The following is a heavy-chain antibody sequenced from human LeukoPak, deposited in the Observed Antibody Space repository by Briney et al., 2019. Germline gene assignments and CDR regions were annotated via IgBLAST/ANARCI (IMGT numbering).Heavy chain of an antibody. CDR2: ISAYNGNT. D-gene: IGHD2-2*01. Sequence: GASVKVSCKASGYTFTSYGISWVRQAPGQGLEWMGWISAYNGNTNYAQKLQGRVTMTTDTSTSTAYMELRSLRSDGTAVYYCAREVVPAANYYYYYMDVWGKGTTVTVSS. CDR1: GYTFTSYG. J-gene: IGHJ6*03. V-gene: IGHV1-18*01. CDR3: AREVVPAANYYYYYMDV.